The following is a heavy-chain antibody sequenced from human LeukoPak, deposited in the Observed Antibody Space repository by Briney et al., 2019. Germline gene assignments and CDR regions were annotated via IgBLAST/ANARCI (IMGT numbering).Heavy chain of an antibody. V-gene: IGHV3-48*02. D-gene: IGHD2-15*01. CDR2: ISSSSSTI. CDR3: ARVVVAANPDAFDI. Sequence: GGSLRLSCAASGFTFSNYNINWVRQAPGKGLEWLSYISSSSSTIYYAHSVKGRFTISRDNAKNSLYLQMNSLRDEDTAVYYCARVVVAANPDAFDIWGQGAMVTVSS. J-gene: IGHJ3*02. CDR1: GFTFSNYN.